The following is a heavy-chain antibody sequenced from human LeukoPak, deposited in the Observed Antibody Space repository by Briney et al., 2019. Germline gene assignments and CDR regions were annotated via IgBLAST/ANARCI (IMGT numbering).Heavy chain of an antibody. J-gene: IGHJ4*02. D-gene: IGHD2-21*02. CDR1: GFTFSTQG. V-gene: IGHV3-23*01. CDR2: ISSSGDTT. CDR3: ARVTANY. Sequence: RGSLRLSCEASGFTFSTQGMSWVRQAPGKGLEWVSTISSSGDTTYYVDSVRGRFTISRDNSKNTLYLQMSSLRAEDTAIYYCARVTANYWGQGTLVTVSS.